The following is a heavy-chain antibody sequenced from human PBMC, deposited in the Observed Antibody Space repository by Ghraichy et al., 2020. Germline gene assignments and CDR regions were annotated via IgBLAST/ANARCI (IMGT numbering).Heavy chain of an antibody. CDR2: IYRSGNT. V-gene: IGHV4-59*01. J-gene: IGHJ4*02. Sequence: GYIYRSGNTDYNPSLRSRVTISQDTSRNRFSLMLTSVTAADTAVYYCARVNSRSSAWYVIDYWGQG. CDR3: ARVNSRSSAWYVIDY. D-gene: IGHD6-19*01.